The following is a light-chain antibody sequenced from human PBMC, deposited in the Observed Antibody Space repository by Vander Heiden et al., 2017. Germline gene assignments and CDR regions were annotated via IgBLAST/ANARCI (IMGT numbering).Light chain of an antibody. V-gene: IGKV1-5*03. CDR1: QTISNW. CDR3: QQYNRAWT. CDR2: EAS. Sequence: DIQMTQSPSFLSASVGDRVTITCRASQTISNWLAWYQVKPGKAPKLLIREASSLERGVPLRFSGGGSGTDFTLTISSLQPDDFATYYCQQYNRAWTFGQGT. J-gene: IGKJ1*01.